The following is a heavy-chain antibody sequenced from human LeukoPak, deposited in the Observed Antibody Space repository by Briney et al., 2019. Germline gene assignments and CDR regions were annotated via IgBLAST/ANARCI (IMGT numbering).Heavy chain of an antibody. CDR1: GGSFSSYV. V-gene: IGHV1-69*04. J-gene: IGHJ3*02. Sequence: GGSVTVSCKASGGSFSSYVISWVRQAPGQGLEWMGRIIPVFGVSNFAKTLQGRVTITADQSTNTAHMELSRLESGDTAVYYCTREGVYAPDPSSYHRHAFDIWGQGTVLIVSS. CDR2: IIPVFGVS. CDR3: TREGVYAPDPSSYHRHAFDI. D-gene: IGHD3-16*02.